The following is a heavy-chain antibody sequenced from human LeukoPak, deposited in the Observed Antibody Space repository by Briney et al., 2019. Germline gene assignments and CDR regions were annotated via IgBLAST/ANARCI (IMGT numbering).Heavy chain of an antibody. D-gene: IGHD3-10*01. V-gene: IGHV4-59*01. CDR2: LYYSGST. CDR3: ARGLGSRYYFNS. Sequence: SETLSLTCSVSDGSINSYYWSWIRQPPGKGLEWIGYLYYSGSTNYNPSLKSRVTISGDTSKNQFSLKLTSVTAADTAVYYCARGLGSRYYFNSWGQGTLVTVSS. J-gene: IGHJ4*02. CDR1: DGSINSYY.